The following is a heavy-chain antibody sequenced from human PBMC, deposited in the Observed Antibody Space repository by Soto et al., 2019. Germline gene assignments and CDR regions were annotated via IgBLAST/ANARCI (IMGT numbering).Heavy chain of an antibody. CDR1: GFTFSSFE. CDR2: ISTSGSTV. CDR3: ERGGAGY. J-gene: IGHJ4*02. Sequence: GGSLRLSCAASGFTFSSFEMNWVRQAPGKGLEWVSHISTSGSTVYYVDSVKGRFTISRDNAKNSLYLQMNSLRAEDKAVYYCERGGAGYCGQGTPATVAS. V-gene: IGHV3-48*03.